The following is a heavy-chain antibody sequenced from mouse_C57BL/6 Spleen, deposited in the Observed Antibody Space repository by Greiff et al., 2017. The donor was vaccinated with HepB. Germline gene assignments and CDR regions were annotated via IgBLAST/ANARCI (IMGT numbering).Heavy chain of an antibody. V-gene: IGHV2-2*01. CDR3: AGYSKEDGYFDV. J-gene: IGHJ1*03. CDR2: IWSGGST. D-gene: IGHD2-5*01. CDR1: GFSLTSYG. Sequence: QVQLKESGPGLVQPSQSLSITCTVSGFSLTSYGVHWVRQSPGKGLEWLGVIWSGGSTDYNEAFISRMSISKDNSKSQVFFKMNSLIAADTAIYYCAGYSKEDGYFDVWGTGTTVTVSS.